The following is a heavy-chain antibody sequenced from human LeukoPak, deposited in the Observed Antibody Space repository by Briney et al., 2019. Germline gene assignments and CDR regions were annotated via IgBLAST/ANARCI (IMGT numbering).Heavy chain of an antibody. CDR1: GGSISSGGYY. V-gene: IGHV4-31*03. CDR2: IYYSEST. J-gene: IGHJ4*02. CDR3: ARVGLNYGSVTYYFDY. D-gene: IGHD3-10*01. Sequence: ASETLSLTCTVSGGSISSGGYYWSWIRQHPGKGLEWIGFIYYSESTYYNPSLKSRVTISVDTSKNQFSLKLSSVTAADTAVYYCARVGLNYGSVTYYFDYWGQGTLVTVSS.